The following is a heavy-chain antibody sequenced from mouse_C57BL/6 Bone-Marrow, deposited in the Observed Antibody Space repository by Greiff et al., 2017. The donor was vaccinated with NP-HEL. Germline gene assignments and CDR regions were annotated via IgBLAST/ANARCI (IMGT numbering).Heavy chain of an antibody. CDR2: IYPRSGNT. V-gene: IGHV1-81*01. J-gene: IGHJ4*01. D-gene: IGHD1-1*01. CDR3: ARDYYGSSPYYAMDY. CDR1: GYTFTSYG. Sequence: QVQLQQSGAELARPGASVKLSCKASGYTFTSYGISWVKQRTRQGLEWIGEIYPRSGNTYYNEKFKGKATLTADKSSSTAYMELRSLTSEDSAVYFCARDYYGSSPYYAMDYWGQGTSVTVSS.